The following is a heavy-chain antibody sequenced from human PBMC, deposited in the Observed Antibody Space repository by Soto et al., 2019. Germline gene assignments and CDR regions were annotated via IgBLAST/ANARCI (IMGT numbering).Heavy chain of an antibody. D-gene: IGHD6-13*01. CDR1: GGSLSSYY. V-gene: IGHV4-30-2*01. J-gene: IGHJ5*02. Sequence: PSQHRSLTCHGAGGSLSSYYFNCVRQPPGKGLEWIAYISHSGSTYYNPSLKGRVTVSVDRSKNQFSLKLDSVSAADTAIYYCVRESAPSGPNYFDTWGPGTLVTVSS. CDR3: VRESAPSGPNYFDT. CDR2: ISHSGST.